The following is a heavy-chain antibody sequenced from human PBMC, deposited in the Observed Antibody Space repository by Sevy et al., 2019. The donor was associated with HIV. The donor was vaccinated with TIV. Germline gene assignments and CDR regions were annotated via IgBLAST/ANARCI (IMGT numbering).Heavy chain of an antibody. V-gene: IGHV3-15*01. CDR2: IKSKTDGGTT. CDR1: GFTFSNAW. D-gene: IGHD2-2*01. J-gene: IGHJ4*02. Sequence: GGSLRLSCAASGFTFSNAWMSWVRQAPGKGLEWVGRIKSKTDGGTTDYAAPVKGRFTISRDDSKNTLYLQMNSLKTEDTAVYYCTTRDIVVVPAATPFDCWGQGTLVTASS. CDR3: TTRDIVVVPAATPFDC.